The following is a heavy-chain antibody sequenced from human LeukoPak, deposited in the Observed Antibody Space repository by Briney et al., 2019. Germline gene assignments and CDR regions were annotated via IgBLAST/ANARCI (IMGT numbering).Heavy chain of an antibody. V-gene: IGHV3-30*18. D-gene: IGHD4-17*01. Sequence: GGSLRLSCAASGFSSISYGMHWVRQAPGKGLEWVGVISDDGRRKYYADSVKGRFTISRDNSKNTLYLQMNSLRAEDTAVYYCAKRPSDYGDYVSYFDYWGQGTLVTVSS. CDR1: GFSSISYG. CDR3: AKRPSDYGDYVSYFDY. J-gene: IGHJ4*02. CDR2: ISDDGRRK.